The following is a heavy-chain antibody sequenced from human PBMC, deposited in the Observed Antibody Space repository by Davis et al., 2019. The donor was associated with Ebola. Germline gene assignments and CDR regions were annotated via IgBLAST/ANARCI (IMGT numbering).Heavy chain of an antibody. CDR3: ARGNIEMVPAAPYI. Sequence: GESLKISCAASGFTFSDYYMSWIRQAPGKGLEWVSYISGSGSNTYYADSVKGRFTISRDNSKNTLFLQMNSLRAEDTAVYYCARGNIEMVPAAPYIWGQGTMVTVSS. J-gene: IGHJ3*02. D-gene: IGHD2-15*01. CDR1: GFTFSDYY. V-gene: IGHV3-11*01. CDR2: ISGSGSNT.